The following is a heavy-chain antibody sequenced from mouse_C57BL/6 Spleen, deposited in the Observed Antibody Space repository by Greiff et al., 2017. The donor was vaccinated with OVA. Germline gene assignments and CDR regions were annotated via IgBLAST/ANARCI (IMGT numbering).Heavy chain of an antibody. CDR2: IHPNSGST. J-gene: IGHJ4*01. CDR1: GYTFTSYW. Sequence: QVQLKQPGAELVKPGASVKLSCKASGYTFTSYWMHWVKQRPGQGLEWIGLIHPNSGSTNYNEKFKSKATLTVDKSSSTAYMQLSSLTSEDSAVDDCARSPRDAMDYWGQGTSVTVSS. CDR3: ARSPRDAMDY. V-gene: IGHV1-64*01.